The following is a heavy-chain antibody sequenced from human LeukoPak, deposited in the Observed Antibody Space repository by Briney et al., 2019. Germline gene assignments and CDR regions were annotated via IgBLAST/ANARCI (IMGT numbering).Heavy chain of an antibody. CDR1: GFTFSSYE. J-gene: IGHJ4*02. V-gene: IGHV3-48*03. CDR3: ARAATLLWFGELLSQIPSYFDY. Sequence: GGSLRLSCAASGFTFSSYEMNWVRQAPGKGLEWVSYISSSGSTIYYADSVKGRFTISRDNAKNSLYLQMNSLRAEDTAVYYCARAATLLWFGELLSQIPSYFDYWGQGTLVTVSS. CDR2: ISSSGSTI. D-gene: IGHD3-10*01.